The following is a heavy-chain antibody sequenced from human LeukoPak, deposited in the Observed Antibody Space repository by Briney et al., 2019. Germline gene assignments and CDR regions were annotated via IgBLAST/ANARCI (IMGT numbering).Heavy chain of an antibody. Sequence: GRSLRLSCATSGFTFSSYAMHWVRQAPGKGLEWVAVISYDGSNKYYAGSVKGRFTISRDNSKNTLYLQMNSLRAEDTAVYYCARVGPFSSGWARFDYWGQGTLVTVSS. J-gene: IGHJ4*02. CDR2: ISYDGSNK. CDR1: GFTFSSYA. V-gene: IGHV3-30*04. CDR3: ARVGPFSSGWARFDY. D-gene: IGHD6-19*01.